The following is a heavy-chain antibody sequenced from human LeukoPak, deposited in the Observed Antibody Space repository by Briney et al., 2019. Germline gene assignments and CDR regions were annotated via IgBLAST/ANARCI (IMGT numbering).Heavy chain of an antibody. Sequence: PGGSLRLSCEASGFTFTSYSMSWVRQAPGKGLEWVANIKRDGREKYYVDSMKGRFTISRANAKNSVYLQMNSLGVEDTAVYYWAVTRGHWGQGTLVTVSS. V-gene: IGHV3-7*01. J-gene: IGHJ4*02. CDR2: IKRDGREK. D-gene: IGHD1-1*01. CDR3: AVTRGH. CDR1: GFTFTSYS.